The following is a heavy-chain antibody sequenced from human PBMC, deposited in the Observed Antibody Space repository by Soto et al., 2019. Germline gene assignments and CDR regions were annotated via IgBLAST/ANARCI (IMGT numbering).Heavy chain of an antibody. J-gene: IGHJ5*02. CDR1: GFTFSSYG. V-gene: IGHV3-33*01. CDR3: ARQARGIAARRNWFDP. D-gene: IGHD6-6*01. Sequence: AGGSLRLSCAASGFTFSSYGMHWVRQAPGKGLEWVAVIWYDGSNKYYADSVKGRFTISRDNSKNTLYLQMNSLRAEDTAVYYCARQARGIAARRNWFDPWGQGTLVTVSS. CDR2: IWYDGSNK.